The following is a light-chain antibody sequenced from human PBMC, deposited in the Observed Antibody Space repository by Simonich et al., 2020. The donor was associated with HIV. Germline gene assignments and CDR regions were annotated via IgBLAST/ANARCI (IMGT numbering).Light chain of an antibody. J-gene: IGKJ1*01. CDR2: AAS. CDR1: QSISSY. V-gene: IGKV1-39*01. Sequence: DIQMTQSPSSLSASVGDIVTITCRASQSISSYLNCYEQKPGKAPKLLMYAASSSQSGVPSRFSGSGAGTKFTLTISSLQPEDFATYYCQQAITFPRTFGQGTRVDVK. CDR3: QQAITFPRT.